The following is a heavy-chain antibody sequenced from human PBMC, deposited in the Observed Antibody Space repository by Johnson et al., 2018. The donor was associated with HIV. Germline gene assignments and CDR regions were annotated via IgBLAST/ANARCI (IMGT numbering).Heavy chain of an antibody. CDR1: GFTFSSYW. CDR2: IYSDGSST. J-gene: IGHJ3*02. V-gene: IGHV3-74*02. CDR3: AKGFYDSSGTDSFHI. D-gene: IGHD3-22*01. Sequence: VQLVESGGGLVQPGGSLRLSCAASGFTFSSYWMHWVRQAPGKGLVWVSRIYSDGSSTSYADSVKGRFTISRDNSKNTLYLQMNSLRAEDTAVYYCAKGFYDSSGTDSFHIWGQGTMVTVSS.